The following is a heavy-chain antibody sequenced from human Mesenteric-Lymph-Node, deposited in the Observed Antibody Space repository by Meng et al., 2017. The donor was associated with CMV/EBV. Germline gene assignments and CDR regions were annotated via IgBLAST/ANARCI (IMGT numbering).Heavy chain of an antibody. CDR2: ISYDGTNK. V-gene: IGHV3-30-3*01. CDR3: ARVNPRNYAGNDY. D-gene: IGHD4-23*01. CDR1: GFTFSSYW. Sequence: GESLKISCAASGFTFSSYWMHWVRQAPGKGLEWVAVISYDGTNKRYANSVKGRFSISRDKSRNTLYLQMDSLRPEDTAVYYCARVNPRNYAGNDYWGQGTLVTVSS. J-gene: IGHJ4*02.